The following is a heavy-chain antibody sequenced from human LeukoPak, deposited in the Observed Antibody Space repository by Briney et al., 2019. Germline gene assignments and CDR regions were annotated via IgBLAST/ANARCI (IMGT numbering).Heavy chain of an antibody. Sequence: GGSLRLSCAASGFTLSRYAMSWVREAPGKGVEWVSAISGSVGITYYADSVNGRFTISLDSSKNTLSLQMNSLSAEDTAVYYCAKVGPSGSSYYDFWSANYWGQGTLVTVSS. D-gene: IGHD3-3*01. V-gene: IGHV3-23*01. CDR2: ISGSVGIT. J-gene: IGHJ4*02. CDR3: AKVGPSGSSYYDFWSANY. CDR1: GFTLSRYA.